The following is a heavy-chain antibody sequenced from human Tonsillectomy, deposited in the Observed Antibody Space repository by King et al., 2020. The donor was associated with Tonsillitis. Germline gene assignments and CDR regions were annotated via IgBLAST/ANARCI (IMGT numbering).Heavy chain of an antibody. D-gene: IGHD3-3*01. J-gene: IGHJ4*02. Sequence: MQLVQSGAEVKKPGASVKVSCKASGYTFTGYYIHWVRQAPGQGLEWMGWINPNSGGTNYAQKFQGRVSMTRDTSITTAYMELSRLRSDDTAVFYCARASDHDDFWSGYDYWGQGTLVTVSS. V-gene: IGHV1-2*02. CDR1: GYTFTGYY. CDR2: INPNSGGT. CDR3: ARASDHDDFWSGYDY.